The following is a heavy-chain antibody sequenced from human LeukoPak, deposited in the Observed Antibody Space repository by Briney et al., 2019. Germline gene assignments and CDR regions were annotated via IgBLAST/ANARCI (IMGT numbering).Heavy chain of an antibody. CDR3: ARRYDFWSGYYRTRINWFDP. Sequence: PSETLSLTCTVSGGSISSSSYYWGWIRQPPGKGLEWIGSIYYSGSTYYNPSLKSRVTISVDTSKNQFSLKLSSVTAADTAVYYCARRYDFWSGYYRTRINWFDPWGQGTLVTVSS. CDR2: IYYSGST. V-gene: IGHV4-39*01. D-gene: IGHD3-3*01. CDR1: GGSISSSSYY. J-gene: IGHJ5*02.